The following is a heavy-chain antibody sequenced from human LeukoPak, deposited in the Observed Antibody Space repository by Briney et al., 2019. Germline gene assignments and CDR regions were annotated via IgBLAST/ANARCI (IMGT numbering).Heavy chain of an antibody. J-gene: IGHJ4*02. CDR1: GFTFSSYA. CDR2: IVGTGVRT. V-gene: IGHV3-23*01. CDR3: AKDRLGGPYFFHY. D-gene: IGHD3-16*01. Sequence: GGSLRLSCASSGFTFSSYAMSWGRQAPGKGLEWVSNIVGTGVRTYYADSVKGRFTISRDNSKNTLYLQINSLRAEDTAVYFCAKDRLGGPYFFHYWGQGTLVTVSS.